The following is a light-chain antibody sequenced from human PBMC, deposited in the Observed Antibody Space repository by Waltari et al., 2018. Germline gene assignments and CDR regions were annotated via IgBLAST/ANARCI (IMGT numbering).Light chain of an antibody. CDR2: PVA. Sequence: QSALTQPASVSGSPGQSITISCSVSSGDVGTFHLVSRYQQHPGKAPQLIIYPVADRPSGVSYRFSASKSGHTASLTISGLQPEDEADYYCCSYAGNKWLFGGGTKVTVL. CDR1: SGDVGTFHL. J-gene: IGLJ3*02. CDR3: CSYAGNKWL. V-gene: IGLV2-23*02.